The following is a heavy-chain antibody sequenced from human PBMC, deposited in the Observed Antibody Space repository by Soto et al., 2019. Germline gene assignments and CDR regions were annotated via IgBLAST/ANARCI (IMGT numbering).Heavy chain of an antibody. V-gene: IGHV4-30-4*01. CDR1: GGSISSGDYY. J-gene: IGHJ5*02. Sequence: SETLSLTCTVSGGSISSGDYYWSWIRQPPGKGLEWIGYIYYSGSTYYNPSLKGRVTISVDTSKNQFSLKLSSVTAADTAVYYCARAMVVTQNWFDPWGQGTLVTISS. CDR3: ARAMVVTQNWFDP. CDR2: IYYSGST. D-gene: IGHD2-21*02.